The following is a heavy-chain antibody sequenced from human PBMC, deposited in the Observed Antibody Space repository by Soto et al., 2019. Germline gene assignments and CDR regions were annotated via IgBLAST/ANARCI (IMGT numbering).Heavy chain of an antibody. CDR3: ARGLSDPFDY. V-gene: IGHV3-48*02. D-gene: IGHD3-3*02. CDR2: ISSGSSTI. CDR1: GFTFSTCS. Sequence: LRLSFAASGFTFSTCSMNWVRQAPGKGLEWVSYISSGSSTIYYADSVKGRFTISRDNAKNSLYLQMNSLRDEDTAVYYCARGLSDPFDYWGQGTLVTVSS. J-gene: IGHJ4*02.